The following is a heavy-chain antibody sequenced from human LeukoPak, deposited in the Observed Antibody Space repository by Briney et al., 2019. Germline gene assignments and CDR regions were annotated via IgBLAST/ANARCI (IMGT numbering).Heavy chain of an antibody. CDR2: IRYDGSNK. J-gene: IGHJ4*02. D-gene: IGHD6-13*01. Sequence: GGSLRHSCAASGFTFSSYGMHWVRQAPGKGLEWVAFIRYDGSNKYYADSVKGRFTISRDNSKNTLYLQMNSLRAEDTAVYYCAKESSSWYGIDYWGQGTLVTVSS. V-gene: IGHV3-30*02. CDR1: GFTFSSYG. CDR3: AKESSSWYGIDY.